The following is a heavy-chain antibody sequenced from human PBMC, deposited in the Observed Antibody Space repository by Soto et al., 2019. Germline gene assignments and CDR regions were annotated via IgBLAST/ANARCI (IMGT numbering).Heavy chain of an antibody. V-gene: IGHV3-11*06. D-gene: IGHD6-19*01. Sequence: PGGSLRLSCAASGFTFSDYYMSWIRQAPGKGLEWVSYISSSSSYTNYADSVKGRFTISRDNAKNSLYLQMNSLRSEDTAVYYCARFVTTIAVAGIDAFDIWGQGTMVTVSS. CDR1: GFTFSDYY. CDR2: ISSSSSYT. CDR3: ARFVTTIAVAGIDAFDI. J-gene: IGHJ3*02.